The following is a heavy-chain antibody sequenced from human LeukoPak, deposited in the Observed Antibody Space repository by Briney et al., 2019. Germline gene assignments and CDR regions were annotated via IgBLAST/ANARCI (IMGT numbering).Heavy chain of an antibody. Sequence: GGSLRRSCAASGFTFSDYYMSWIRQAPGKGLEWVSYISSSSSYTNYADSVKGRFTISRDNAKNSLYLQMNSLRAEDTAVYYCARDQEVTLVDYWGQGTLVTVSS. CDR2: ISSSSSYT. CDR1: GFTFSDYY. V-gene: IGHV3-11*05. CDR3: ARDQEVTLVDY. J-gene: IGHJ4*02.